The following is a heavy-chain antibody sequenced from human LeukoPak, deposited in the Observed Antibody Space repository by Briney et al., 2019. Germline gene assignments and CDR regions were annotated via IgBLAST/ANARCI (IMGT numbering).Heavy chain of an antibody. D-gene: IGHD4-17*01. CDR3: ARGYGDYVGFDY. J-gene: IGHJ4*02. Sequence: GGSLRLSCAASGFTFSDYYMSWIRQAPGKGLEWVSYISSSSSYTKYADSVKGRFTLSRDNAKKSLYLQMNSLRVEDTAVYYCARGYGDYVGFDYWGQGTLVTVSP. CDR2: ISSSSSYT. V-gene: IGHV3-11*06. CDR1: GFTFSDYY.